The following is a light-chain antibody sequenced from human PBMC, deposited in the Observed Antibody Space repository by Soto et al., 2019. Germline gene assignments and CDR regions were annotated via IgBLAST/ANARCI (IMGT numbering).Light chain of an antibody. Sequence: IVMTQSPATLSGSPVERVTLSCRASQSVSTNVAWYQQKPGQAPRLLIYGASSRATGIPDRFSGSGSGTDFTLTISRLEPEDFAVYYCQQYGSSRLTFGGGTKVDI. CDR2: GAS. J-gene: IGKJ4*01. V-gene: IGKV3-20*01. CDR3: QQYGSSRLT. CDR1: QSVSTN.